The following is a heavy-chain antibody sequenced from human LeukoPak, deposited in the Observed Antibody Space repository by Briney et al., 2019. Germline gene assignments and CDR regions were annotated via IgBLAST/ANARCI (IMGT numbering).Heavy chain of an antibody. CDR3: ATVYYDSSGYSVYAFDI. Sequence: ASVKVSCKASGYTFTDYYMHWVRQAPGQGLEWMGWINPNSGGTNYAQKFQGRVTMTRDTSISTAYMELSRLRSDDTAVYYCATVYYDSSGYSVYAFDIWGQGTMVTVSS. V-gene: IGHV1-2*02. CDR2: INPNSGGT. CDR1: GYTFTDYY. D-gene: IGHD3-22*01. J-gene: IGHJ3*02.